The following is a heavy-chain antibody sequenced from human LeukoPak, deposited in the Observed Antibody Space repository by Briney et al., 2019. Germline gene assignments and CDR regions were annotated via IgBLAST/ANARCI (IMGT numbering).Heavy chain of an antibody. V-gene: IGHV4-30-4*01. Sequence: SETLSLTCTVSGGSTSSGDYYWSWIRQPPGKGLEWIGYIYYSGSTYYNPSLKSRVTISVDTSKNQFSLKLSSVTAADTAVYYCARGYYYDSSGPDYWGQGTLVTVSS. D-gene: IGHD3-22*01. CDR1: GGSTSSGDYY. CDR2: IYYSGST. CDR3: ARGYYYDSSGPDY. J-gene: IGHJ4*02.